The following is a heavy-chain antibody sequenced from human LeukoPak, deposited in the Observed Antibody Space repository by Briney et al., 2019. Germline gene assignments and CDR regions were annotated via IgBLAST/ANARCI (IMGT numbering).Heavy chain of an antibody. CDR2: IRQDGSDQ. D-gene: IGHD6-13*01. J-gene: IGHJ3*02. CDR1: GFTFSSYS. Sequence: GRSLRLSCAASGFTFSSYSMHWVRQAPGKGLEWVGGIRQDGSDQYYADSMKGQFTISRDNSKNTLYLQMNSLRGDDTALYYCARETQQRQLSNPFEIWGQGTMVTVSS. CDR3: ARETQQRQLSNPFEI. V-gene: IGHV3-30*04.